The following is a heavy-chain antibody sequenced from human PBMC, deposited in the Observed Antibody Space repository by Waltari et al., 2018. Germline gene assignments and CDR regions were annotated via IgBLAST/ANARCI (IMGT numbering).Heavy chain of an antibody. J-gene: IGHJ4*02. CDR2: INHSGST. D-gene: IGHD2-2*01. Sequence: QVQLQQWGAGLLKPSETLSLTCAVYGGSFSGYYWSWIPQPPGKGLEWIGEINHSGSTNYNPSLKSRVTISVDTSKNQFSLKLSSVTAADTAVYYCARFSRIVVVPAAIGRYFDYWGQGTLVTVSS. CDR1: GGSFSGYY. CDR3: ARFSRIVVVPAAIGRYFDY. V-gene: IGHV4-34*01.